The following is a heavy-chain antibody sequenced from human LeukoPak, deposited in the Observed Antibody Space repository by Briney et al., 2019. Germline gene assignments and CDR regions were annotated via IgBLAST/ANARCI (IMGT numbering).Heavy chain of an antibody. J-gene: IGHJ4*02. V-gene: IGHV3-7*03. CDR3: GRGAFPGGYDY. CDR2: IKKDGSEK. CDR1: EFTFSTYW. D-gene: IGHD5-12*01. Sequence: PGGSLRLTCAASEFTFSTYWMTWVRQAPGKGLEWVAHIKKDGSEKYYVDSVKGRFTISRDNAKNSVCLQMNSLRAEDTAVYYCGRGAFPGGYDYWGQGTLVAVSS.